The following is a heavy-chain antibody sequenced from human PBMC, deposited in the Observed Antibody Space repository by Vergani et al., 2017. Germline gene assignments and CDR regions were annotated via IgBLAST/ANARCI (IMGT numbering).Heavy chain of an antibody. V-gene: IGHV3-49*04. CDR2: IWSKPYGGTT. Sequence: EVHLVESGGGLVQPGRSLRLSCSGSGFTLGDYAMTWVRQAPGKGLEWVAFIWSKPYGGTTEYAASVKGRFTISRDDSKSIAYLQMSSLKAEDTAVYYCAADSGYDSLSYYYGMDVWGQGTTVTVSS. CDR1: GFTLGDYA. D-gene: IGHD5-12*01. CDR3: AADSGYDSLSYYYGMDV. J-gene: IGHJ6*02.